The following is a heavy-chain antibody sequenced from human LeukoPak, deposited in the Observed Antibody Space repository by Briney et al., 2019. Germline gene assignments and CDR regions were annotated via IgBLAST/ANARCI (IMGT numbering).Heavy chain of an antibody. CDR2: INPNSGGT. Sequence: ASVKVSCKASGYTFTGYYMHWVRQAPGQGLEWMGWINPNSGGTNYAQKFQGWVTMTRDTSISTAYMELSRLRSDDTAVYYCARGGSSCQYNWFDPWGQGTLVTVSS. CDR3: ARGGSSCQYNWFDP. D-gene: IGHD6-13*01. CDR1: GYTFTGYY. V-gene: IGHV1-2*04. J-gene: IGHJ5*02.